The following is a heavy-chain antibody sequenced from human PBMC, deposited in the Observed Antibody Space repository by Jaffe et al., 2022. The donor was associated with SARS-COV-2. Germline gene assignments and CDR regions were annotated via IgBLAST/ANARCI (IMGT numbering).Heavy chain of an antibody. CDR2: ISGAGTST. D-gene: IGHD3-22*01. Sequence: EVQLVESGGGLVQPGGSLRLSCAASGFTFSSYAMSWVRQAPGKGLEWVSTISGAGTSTYYADSVEGRFTISRDNSKNTLYLQVNSLRAEDTAIYYCAKFTLVTITTGNYFDYWGQGTLVTVSS. CDR1: GFTFSSYA. CDR3: AKFTLVTITTGNYFDY. J-gene: IGHJ4*02. V-gene: IGHV3-23*04.